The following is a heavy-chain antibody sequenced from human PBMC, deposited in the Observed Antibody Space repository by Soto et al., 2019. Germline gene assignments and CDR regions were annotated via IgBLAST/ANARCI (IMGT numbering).Heavy chain of an antibody. CDR2: IYWDDDK. J-gene: IGHJ5*02. CDR1: GISLSTVGVG. D-gene: IGHD2-2*01. V-gene: IGHV2-5*02. CDR3: VHRAFLRTSHNWFDP. Sequence: QITLKESGPTLVKSTQTLTLTCTVSGISLSTVGVGVGWIRQPPGKALEWLALIYWDDDKRYTPSLKSRLTIARDPSKNQVVLTMTNMDPVDTATYYCVHRAFLRTSHNWFDPWGQGTLVTVSS.